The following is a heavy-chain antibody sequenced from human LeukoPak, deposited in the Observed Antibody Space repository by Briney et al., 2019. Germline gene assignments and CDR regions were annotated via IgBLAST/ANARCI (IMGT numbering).Heavy chain of an antibody. CDR2: VNSDGSST. CDR3: ARGENYDSSGYGKLDY. J-gene: IGHJ4*02. Sequence: PGGSLRLSCAASGFTFDDYGMSWVRQAPGKGLVWVARVNSDGSSTSYADSVKGRFTISRDNAKNTLYLQMNSLRAEDTAVYYCARGENYDSSGYGKLDYWGQGTLVTVSS. CDR1: GFTFDDYG. D-gene: IGHD3-22*01. V-gene: IGHV3-74*01.